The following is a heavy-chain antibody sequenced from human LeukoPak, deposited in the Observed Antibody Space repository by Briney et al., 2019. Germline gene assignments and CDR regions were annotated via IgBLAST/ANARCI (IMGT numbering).Heavy chain of an antibody. Sequence: GGSLRLSCAASGFTFSSYAMHWVRQAPGKGLEWVAVISYDGSNKYYADSVKGRFTISRDNSKNTLYLQMNSLRAEDTAVYYCARVSIVVVIRGYFDYWGQGTLVTVSS. V-gene: IGHV3-30-3*01. D-gene: IGHD3-22*01. CDR1: GFTFSSYA. CDR2: ISYDGSNK. J-gene: IGHJ4*02. CDR3: ARVSIVVVIRGYFDY.